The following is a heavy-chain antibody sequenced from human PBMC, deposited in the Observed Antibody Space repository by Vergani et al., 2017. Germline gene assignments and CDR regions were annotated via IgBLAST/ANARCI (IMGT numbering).Heavy chain of an antibody. CDR2: MDPSDSYT. D-gene: IGHD4-17*01. J-gene: IGHJ3*02. CDR3: ARPGAVTTGNAFDI. V-gene: IGHV5-10-1*01. CDR1: GYSFNSYW. Sequence: VQLVESGAEVKKPGESLRISCKGSGYSFNSYWISLVRQLPGTGLEGMGRMDPSDSYTNYSPSFQGHVTISADKSISTAYLQWSSLKASDTAMYYCARPGAVTTGNAFDIWGQGTMVTVSS.